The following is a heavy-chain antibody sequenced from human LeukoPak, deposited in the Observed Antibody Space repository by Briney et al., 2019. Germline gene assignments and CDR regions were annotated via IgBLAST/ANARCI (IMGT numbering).Heavy chain of an antibody. V-gene: IGHV1-2*02. D-gene: IGHD6-6*01. J-gene: IGHJ4*02. CDR2: INPNSGGT. CDR1: GYTFTGYY. CDR3: ARDGLNLRIAAPPDY. Sequence: ASAKVSCKASGYTFTGYYMHWVRQAPGQGLEWMGWINPNSGGTNYAQKFQGRVTMTRDTSISTAYMELSRLRSDDTAVYYCARDGLNLRIAAPPDYWGQGTLVTVSS.